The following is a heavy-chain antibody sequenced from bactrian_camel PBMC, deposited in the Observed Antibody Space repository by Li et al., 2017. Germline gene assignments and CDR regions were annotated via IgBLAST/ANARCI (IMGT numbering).Heavy chain of an antibody. Sequence: HVQLVESGGGSVQVGGSLRLSCAASGNTYTSSCMAWFRQVPGKERERVARVDRRGTIRYGDSVKGRFTISRDNAKNTLYLQLNSLKIEDTAMYYCAQGFGATTHPSGQGTQVTVS. J-gene: IGHJ6*01. CDR1: GNTYTSSC. CDR2: VDRRGTI. V-gene: IGHV3S53*01. D-gene: IGHD3*01. CDR3: AQGFGATTHP.